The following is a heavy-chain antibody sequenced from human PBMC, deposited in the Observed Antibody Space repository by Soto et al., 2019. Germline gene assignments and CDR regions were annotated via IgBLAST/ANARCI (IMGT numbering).Heavy chain of an antibody. D-gene: IGHD4-17*01. CDR1: GGTFSSYA. V-gene: IGHV1-69*13. CDR3: ARELPSVTTGYYYGMDV. CDR2: IIPIFGTA. Sequence: ASVKVSCKASGGTFSSYAISWVRQAPGQGLEWMGGIIPIFGTANYAQKFQGRVTITADESTSTAYMELSSLRSEDTAVYYCARELPSVTTGYYYGMDVWGQGTTVTVSS. J-gene: IGHJ6*02.